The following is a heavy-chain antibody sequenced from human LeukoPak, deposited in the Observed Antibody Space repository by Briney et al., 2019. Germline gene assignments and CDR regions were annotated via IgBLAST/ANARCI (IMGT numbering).Heavy chain of an antibody. CDR1: GYTFTSYG. V-gene: IGHV1-18*01. CDR3: ARDEDPAGKFWSGYGVYYYYMDV. J-gene: IGHJ6*03. Sequence: ASVKVSCKASGYTFTSYGISWVRQAPGQGLEWMGWISAYNGNTNYAQKLQGRVTMTTDTSTSTAYMELRSLRSDDTAVYYCARDEDPAGKFWSGYGVYYYYMDVWGKGTTVTVSS. D-gene: IGHD3-3*01. CDR2: ISAYNGNT.